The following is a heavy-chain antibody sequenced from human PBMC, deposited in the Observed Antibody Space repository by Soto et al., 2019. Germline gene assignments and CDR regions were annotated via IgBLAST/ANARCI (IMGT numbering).Heavy chain of an antibody. CDR3: ARGFYGERYYYYMDV. D-gene: IGHD4-17*01. J-gene: IGHJ6*03. V-gene: IGHV1-18*01. CDR2: ISAYNGNT. CDR1: GYTFASYG. Sequence: GASEKVSCKASGYTFASYGISWVRQAPGQGLEWMGWISAYNGNTNYAQKLQGRVTMTTDTSTSTAYMELRSLRSDDTAVYYCARGFYGERYYYYMDVWAKGTTVTVSS.